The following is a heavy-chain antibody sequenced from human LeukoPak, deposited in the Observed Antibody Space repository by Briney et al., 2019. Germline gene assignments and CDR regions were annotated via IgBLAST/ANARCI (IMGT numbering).Heavy chain of an antibody. Sequence: GGSLRLSCAASGFTFSSYEMNWVRQAPGKGLEWVSYISSSGSTIYYADSVKGRFTISRDNAKNSLYLQMNSLRAEDTAVYYCARTRLGGDHDYWGQGTLVNVSS. V-gene: IGHV3-48*03. D-gene: IGHD2-21*02. J-gene: IGHJ4*02. CDR2: ISSSGSTI. CDR3: ARTRLGGDHDY. CDR1: GFTFSSYE.